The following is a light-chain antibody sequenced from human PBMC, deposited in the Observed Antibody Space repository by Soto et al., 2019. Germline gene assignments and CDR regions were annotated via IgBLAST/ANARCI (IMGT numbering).Light chain of an antibody. Sequence: DIQMTQSPSSLSASVGDRVTISCRASQYISSSLNWYQQKPGKAPKLLIYDASNLETGVPSRFSGSGSGTDFTFTISSLQPEDIATYYCQQYDNLPPLFGPGTKVDIK. V-gene: IGKV1-33*01. CDR2: DAS. CDR1: QYISSS. CDR3: QQYDNLPPL. J-gene: IGKJ3*01.